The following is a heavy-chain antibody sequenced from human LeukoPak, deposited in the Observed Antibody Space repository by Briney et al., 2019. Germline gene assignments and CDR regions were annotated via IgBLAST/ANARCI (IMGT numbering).Heavy chain of an antibody. Sequence: AASVKVSCKASGYTFTSYAMHWVRQAPGQRLEWMGWINAGNGNTKYSQKFQGRVTITSDTSASTAYMELSSLRSEDTAVYYCARDHNYYGSVSYWVWFDPWGQGTLVTVSS. V-gene: IGHV1-3*01. D-gene: IGHD3-10*01. CDR2: INAGNGNT. CDR3: ARDHNYYGSVSYWVWFDP. J-gene: IGHJ5*02. CDR1: GYTFTSYA.